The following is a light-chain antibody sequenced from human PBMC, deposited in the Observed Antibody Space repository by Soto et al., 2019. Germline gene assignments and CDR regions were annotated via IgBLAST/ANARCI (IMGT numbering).Light chain of an antibody. Sequence: EIVLTQSPPTLSLSPGDSATLSCRASQNIHFYFAWYQQKPGQAPRLLINDASNRATGTPARFSGSGSGTDSTLTISSLEPEDFAIYYCQQRHSWPLTFGGGTKVDIK. CDR3: QQRHSWPLT. CDR2: DAS. V-gene: IGKV3-11*01. J-gene: IGKJ4*01. CDR1: QNIHFY.